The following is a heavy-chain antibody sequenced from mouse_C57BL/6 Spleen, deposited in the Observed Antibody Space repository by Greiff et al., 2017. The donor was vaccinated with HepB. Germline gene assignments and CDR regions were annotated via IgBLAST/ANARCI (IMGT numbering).Heavy chain of an antibody. J-gene: IGHJ2*01. CDR3: ARDGSTSYYFDY. Sequence: VKLQQPGAELVKPGASVKMSCKASGYTFTSYWITWVKQRPGQGLEWIGDIYPGSGSTNYNEKFKSKATLTVDTSSSTAYMQLSSLTSEDSAVYYCARDGSTSYYFDYWGQGTTLTVSS. D-gene: IGHD1-1*01. CDR2: IYPGSGST. CDR1: GYTFTSYW. V-gene: IGHV1-55*01.